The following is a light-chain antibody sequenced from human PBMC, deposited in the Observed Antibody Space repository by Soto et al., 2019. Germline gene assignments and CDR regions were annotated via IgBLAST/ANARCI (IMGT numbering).Light chain of an antibody. V-gene: IGKV3-15*01. J-gene: IGKJ4*01. CDR2: GAY. CDR3: HQYNIWPPVT. Sequence: EVVVTQSPATLSVSPGERATLSCRASQSLGYNLAWYQQKPGQAPRLLIYGAYTRATGIPDRFSGAGSGTEFTLTISILHSADFGVYYCHQYNIWPPVTFGGGTNVQIK. CDR1: QSLGYN.